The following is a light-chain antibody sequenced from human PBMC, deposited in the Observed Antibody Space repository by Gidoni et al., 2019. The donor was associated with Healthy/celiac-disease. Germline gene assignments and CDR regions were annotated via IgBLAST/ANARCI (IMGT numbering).Light chain of an antibody. CDR3: QQYGSSPLFT. CDR1: QSVSSSY. V-gene: IGKV3-20*01. Sequence: ELVLTQSPGTLSLSPGQRATLSCRASQSVSSSYLAWYQQKPGHAPRLLIYGASSRATGIPDRFSGSGSGTDFTLTISRLEPEDFAVYYCQQYGSSPLFTFGHGTKVDIK. J-gene: IGKJ3*01. CDR2: GAS.